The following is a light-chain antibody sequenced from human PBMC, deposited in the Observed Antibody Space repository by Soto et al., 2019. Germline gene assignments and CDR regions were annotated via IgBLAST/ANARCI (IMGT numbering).Light chain of an antibody. CDR2: TDY. V-gene: IGLV1-44*01. CDR1: SSNIGTYT. Sequence: QPVLTQPPSASGTPGQRVTISCSGTSSNIGTYTVNWYQQLPGTAPKLLIYTDYQRPSGVPDRFSGSKSGTSASLAINGLHSEDEADYYCASWDDNLNGGVFGGGTTLTVL. CDR3: ASWDDNLNGGV. J-gene: IGLJ3*02.